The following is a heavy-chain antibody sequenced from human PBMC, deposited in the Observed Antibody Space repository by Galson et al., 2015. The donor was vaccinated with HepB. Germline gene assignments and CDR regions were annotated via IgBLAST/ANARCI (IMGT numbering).Heavy chain of an antibody. V-gene: IGHV3-30*02. CDR1: GFTFSSYG. D-gene: IGHD2-2*01. J-gene: IGHJ6*02. Sequence: SLRLSCAASGFTFSSYGMHWVRQAPGKGLEWVAFIRYDGSNKYYADSVKGRFTISRDNSKNTLYLQMNSLRAEDTAVYYCAKDLSFVQLGYCSSTSCGELYYYGMDVWGQGTTVTVSS. CDR2: IRYDGSNK. CDR3: AKDLSFVQLGYCSSTSCGELYYYGMDV.